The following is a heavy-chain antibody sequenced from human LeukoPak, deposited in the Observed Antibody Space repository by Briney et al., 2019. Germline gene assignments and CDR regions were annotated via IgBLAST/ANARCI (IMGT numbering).Heavy chain of an antibody. CDR3: ARDWGVSARPGYMDV. Sequence: PSETLSLTCTVSGGSISSYYWSWIRQPPGKGLEWIGYIYYSGSTKYNPSLKSRVTISVDTSKNRFSLRLSSVTAADTAVYYCARDWGVSARPGYMDVWGKGTTVTVSS. V-gene: IGHV4-59*01. J-gene: IGHJ6*03. CDR1: GGSISSYY. D-gene: IGHD6-6*01. CDR2: IYYSGST.